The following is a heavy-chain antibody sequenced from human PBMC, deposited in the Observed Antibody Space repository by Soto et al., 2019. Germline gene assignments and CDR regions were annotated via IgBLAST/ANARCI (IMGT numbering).Heavy chain of an antibody. CDR3: ARGQDYFDY. Sequence: SETLSLTCTVSGGSINTQYWSWIRQPPQKVLEYIGYIYYSGSTNYNPSLKSRVSISVDTSKNQFSLRLSSVTAADTAVYYCARGQDYFDYWGLGTLVTVSS. J-gene: IGHJ4*02. V-gene: IGHV4-59*11. CDR1: GGSINTQY. CDR2: IYYSGST.